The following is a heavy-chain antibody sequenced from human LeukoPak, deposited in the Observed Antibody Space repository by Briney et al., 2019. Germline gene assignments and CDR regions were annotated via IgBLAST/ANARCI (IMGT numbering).Heavy chain of an antibody. J-gene: IGHJ4*02. Sequence: GGSLRLSCAVSGITVRSTYVTWFRQAPGKGLDLVSIIYSGGSTYYADSVKGRFTISRDHSKNTVYLQMNSLRAEDTAVYYCASRGTSYGSGIYFGAWGQGTLVTVSS. CDR1: GITVRSTY. CDR2: IYSGGST. V-gene: IGHV3-53*01. CDR3: ASRGTSYGSGIYFGA. D-gene: IGHD3-10*01.